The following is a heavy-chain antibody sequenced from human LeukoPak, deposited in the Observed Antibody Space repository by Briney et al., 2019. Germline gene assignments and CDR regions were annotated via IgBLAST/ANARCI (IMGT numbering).Heavy chain of an antibody. J-gene: IGHJ5*02. CDR3: ARDPRNVGLAP. Sequence: HPGGSLRLSCVASGFSLSGYWMYRVRQAPGKGLMYISRNNGDGSTTNYADVVKGRFTMSRDNVKNTLYLQMNSLRVEDTAVYYCARDPRNVGLAPWGQGTLVTVSS. V-gene: IGHV3-74*01. D-gene: IGHD2-15*01. CDR2: NNGDGSTT. CDR1: GFSLSGYW.